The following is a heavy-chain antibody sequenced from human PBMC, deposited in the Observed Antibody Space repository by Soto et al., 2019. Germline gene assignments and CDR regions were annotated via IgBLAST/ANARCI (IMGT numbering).Heavy chain of an antibody. V-gene: IGHV4-59*01. Sequence: SETLSLTCTVSGGSISSYYWSWIRQPPGKGLEWIGYIYYSGSTNYNPSLKSRVTISVDTSKNQFSLKLSSVTAAETAVYYCAIIAVAGTTGYWGQGTLVTVSS. J-gene: IGHJ4*02. CDR3: AIIAVAGTTGY. CDR1: GGSISSYY. CDR2: IYYSGST. D-gene: IGHD6-19*01.